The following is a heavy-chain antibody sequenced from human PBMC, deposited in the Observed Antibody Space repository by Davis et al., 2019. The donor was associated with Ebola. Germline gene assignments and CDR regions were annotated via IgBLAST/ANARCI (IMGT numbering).Heavy chain of an antibody. Sequence: PGGSLRLSCAASGFTFNNYNMNWVRQAPGKGLEWVSYISGSSSTIYYADSVKGRFTISRDNAKNSLYLQMNSLRDEDTAVYFCARDWGIPISGTTDYWGQGTLVTVSS. J-gene: IGHJ4*02. V-gene: IGHV3-48*02. CDR2: ISGSSSTI. D-gene: IGHD6-13*01. CDR3: ARDWGIPISGTTDY. CDR1: GFTFNNYN.